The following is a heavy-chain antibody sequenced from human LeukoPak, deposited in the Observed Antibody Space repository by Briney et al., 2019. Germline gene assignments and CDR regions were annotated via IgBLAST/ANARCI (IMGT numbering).Heavy chain of an antibody. Sequence: GGSLRLSCAASGFTFDDYAMHWVRQAPGKGLEWVSGISWNSGSIGYADSVKGRFTISRDNAKNSLYLQMNSLRAEDTALYYCAKGYSSSLTYNWFDPWGQGTLVTVSS. V-gene: IGHV3-9*01. J-gene: IGHJ5*02. CDR1: GFTFDDYA. CDR2: ISWNSGSI. D-gene: IGHD6-13*01. CDR3: AKGYSSSLTYNWFDP.